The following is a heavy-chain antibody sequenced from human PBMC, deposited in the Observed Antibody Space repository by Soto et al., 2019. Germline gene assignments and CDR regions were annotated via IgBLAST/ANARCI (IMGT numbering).Heavy chain of an antibody. D-gene: IGHD2-2*01. V-gene: IGHV4-34*02. Sequence: QVQLQQWGAGLLKPSETLSLTCAVFGGSFSGHYWGWVRQPPGKGLELIGEISHSGSTNYNPSIKSRVTISADTSKNHFSLKLSSVTAADTAVYYCASLPEYCSSTSCYGVAFDIWGQGTMVTVSS. CDR2: ISHSGST. CDR3: ASLPEYCSSTSCYGVAFDI. CDR1: GGSFSGHY. J-gene: IGHJ3*02.